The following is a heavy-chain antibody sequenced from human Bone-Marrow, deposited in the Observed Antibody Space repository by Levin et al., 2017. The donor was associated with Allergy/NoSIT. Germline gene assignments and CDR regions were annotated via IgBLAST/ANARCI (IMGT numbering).Heavy chain of an antibody. CDR3: ARDRGYDILTGYGVGDAFDI. J-gene: IGHJ3*02. CDR1: GFTVSSNY. V-gene: IGHV3-66*01. D-gene: IGHD3-9*01. Sequence: PGGSLRLSCAASGFTVSSNYMSWVRQAPGKGLEWVSVIYSGGSTYYADSVKGRFTISRDNSKNTLYLQMNSLRAEDTAVYYCARDRGYDILTGYGVGDAFDIWGQGTMVTVSS. CDR2: IYSGGST.